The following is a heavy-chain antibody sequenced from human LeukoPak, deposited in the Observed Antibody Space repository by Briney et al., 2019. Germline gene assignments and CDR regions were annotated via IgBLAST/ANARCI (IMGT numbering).Heavy chain of an antibody. CDR3: ARDYGRGSYYASFDY. CDR2: INHSGST. CDR1: GGSFSGYY. Sequence: PSETLSLTCAVYGGSFSGYYWSWIRQPPGKGLEWIGEINHSGSTNYNPSLKSRVTISVDTSENQFSLKLSSVTAADTAVYYCARDYGRGSYYASFDYWGQGTLVTVSS. V-gene: IGHV4-34*01. D-gene: IGHD1-26*01. J-gene: IGHJ4*02.